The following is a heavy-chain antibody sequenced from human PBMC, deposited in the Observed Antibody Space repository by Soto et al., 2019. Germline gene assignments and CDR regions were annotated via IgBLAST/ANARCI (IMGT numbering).Heavy chain of an antibody. CDR2: IYYSGST. J-gene: IGHJ6*02. CDR3: AGGRRYRSSWAYYYYGMDV. Sequence: SETLSLTCTVSGGSISSYYWSWIRQPPGKGLEWIGYIYYSGSTNYNPSLKSRVTISVDTSKNQFSLKLSSVTAADTAVYYCAGGRRYRSSWAYYYYGMDVWGQGTTVTV. D-gene: IGHD6-13*01. CDR1: GGSISSYY. V-gene: IGHV4-59*01.